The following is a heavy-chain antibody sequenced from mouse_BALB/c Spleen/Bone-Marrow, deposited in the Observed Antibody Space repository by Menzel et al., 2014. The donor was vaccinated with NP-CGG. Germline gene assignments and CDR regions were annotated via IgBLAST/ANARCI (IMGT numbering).Heavy chain of an antibody. V-gene: IGHV5-17*02. D-gene: IGHD4-1*01. Sequence: EVKLVESGGGLVQPGGSRKLSCAASGFTFSSFGMHWVRQAPERGLEWVAYISSGSRTIFYADTVKGRFTISRDNPKNTLFLQMTSLRSEDTAMYYCARGGNWEDFDYWGQGTTLTVSS. CDR1: GFTFSSFG. CDR2: ISSGSRTI. J-gene: IGHJ2*01. CDR3: ARGGNWEDFDY.